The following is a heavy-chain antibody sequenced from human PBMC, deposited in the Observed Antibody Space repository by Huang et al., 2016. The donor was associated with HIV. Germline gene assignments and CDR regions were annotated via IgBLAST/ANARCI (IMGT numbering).Heavy chain of an antibody. Sequence: QLQLQESGPGLVKPSEPLSLTCTVSGGPISNSSHYWGWIRQPPGKGLEWIGSIDYSGATDHNPSVKSRVTMSVDASKSQIFLNLISVTAADTALYYCVGYCTGGTCFEAFDIWGQGTRVTVSS. V-gene: IGHV4-39*01. D-gene: IGHD2-8*02. J-gene: IGHJ3*02. CDR1: GGPISNSSHY. CDR3: VGYCTGGTCFEAFDI. CDR2: IDYSGAT.